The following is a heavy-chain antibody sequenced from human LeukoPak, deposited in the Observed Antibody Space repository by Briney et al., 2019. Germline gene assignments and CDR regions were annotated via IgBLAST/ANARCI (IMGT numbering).Heavy chain of an antibody. CDR2: IYYSGST. D-gene: IGHD6-25*01. Sequence: PSETLSLTRTVSGGSISSYYWSWIRQPPGKGLEWIGYIYYSGSTNYNPSLKSRVTISVDTSKNQFSLKLSSVTAADTAVYYCARDLEQRGDGWFDPWGQGTLVTVSS. V-gene: IGHV4-59*01. CDR3: ARDLEQRGDGWFDP. J-gene: IGHJ5*02. CDR1: GGSISSYY.